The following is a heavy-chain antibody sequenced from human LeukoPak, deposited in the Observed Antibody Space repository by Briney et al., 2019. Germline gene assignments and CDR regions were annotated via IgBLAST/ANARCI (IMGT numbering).Heavy chain of an antibody. V-gene: IGHV3-30*04. CDR2: ISFDGRNK. Sequence: PGRSLRLSCAASGFTFSGNAMHWVRQAPGKGLEWVALISFDGRNKYYADSVKGRFTISRDSSKNTLYLQMHSLRAEDTAVYYCAARPGEVAVPYDYWGQGTLVTVSS. J-gene: IGHJ4*02. CDR3: AARPGEVAVPYDY. CDR1: GFTFSGNA. D-gene: IGHD2-15*01.